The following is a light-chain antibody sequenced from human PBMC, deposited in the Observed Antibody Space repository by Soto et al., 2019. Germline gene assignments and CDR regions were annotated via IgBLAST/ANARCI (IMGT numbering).Light chain of an antibody. CDR3: QQYGSSPFT. V-gene: IGKV3-20*01. CDR1: QTVDSSS. J-gene: IGKJ3*01. Sequence: ENVLTQSPGRLSLSPGERATLSCRASQTVDSSSLAWYQQKPGQAPRLLIFDAFNSATGIPDRFSGSGSGTDFTLTISRLEPEDFALYYCQQYGSSPFTFGPGTTVDV. CDR2: DAF.